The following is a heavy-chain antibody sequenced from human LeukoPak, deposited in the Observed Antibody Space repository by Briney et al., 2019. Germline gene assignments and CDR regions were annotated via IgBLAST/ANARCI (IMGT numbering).Heavy chain of an antibody. D-gene: IGHD3-22*01. CDR2: IRYDGSNK. V-gene: IGHV3-30*02. CDR1: GFTFSSYG. J-gene: IGHJ5*02. CDR3: AKDGAFEYYYDSSGYFT. Sequence: HPGGSLRLSCAASGFTFSSYGMHWVRQAPGKGLEWVAFIRYDGSNKYYADSVKGRFTISRDNSKNTLYLQMNSLRAEDTAVYYCAKDGAFEYYYDSSGYFTWGQGTLVTVSS.